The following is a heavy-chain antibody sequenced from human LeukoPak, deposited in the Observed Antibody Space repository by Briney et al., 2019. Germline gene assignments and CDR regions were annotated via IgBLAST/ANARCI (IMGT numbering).Heavy chain of an antibody. J-gene: IGHJ4*02. V-gene: IGHV3-43*02. CDR1: GFTFDDYA. Sequence: PGGSLRLSCAASGFTFDDYAMHWVRQAPGKGLEWVSLISGDGGSTYYADSVKGRFTISIDNSKNSLYLQMNSLRTEDTALYYCANDIYAGVGATDYFDYWGQGTLVTVSS. CDR2: ISGDGGST. D-gene: IGHD1-26*01. CDR3: ANDIYAGVGATDYFDY.